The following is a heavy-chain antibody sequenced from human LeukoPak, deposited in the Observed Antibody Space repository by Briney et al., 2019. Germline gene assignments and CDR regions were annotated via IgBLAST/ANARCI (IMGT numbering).Heavy chain of an antibody. Sequence: GSSVKVSCKASGGTFSSYTISWVRQAPGQGLEWMGRIIPIFGTANYAQKFQGRVTITADKSTSTAYMELSSLRSEDTAVYYCARAPTMIVGWFDPWGQGTLVTVSS. D-gene: IGHD3-22*01. V-gene: IGHV1-69*08. CDR1: GGTFSSYT. J-gene: IGHJ5*02. CDR2: IIPIFGTA. CDR3: ARAPTMIVGWFDP.